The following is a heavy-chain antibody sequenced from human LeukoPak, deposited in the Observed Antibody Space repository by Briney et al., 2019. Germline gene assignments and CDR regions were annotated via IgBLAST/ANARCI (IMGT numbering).Heavy chain of an antibody. D-gene: IGHD3-16*01. CDR1: GYTFANFD. J-gene: IGHJ4*02. V-gene: IGHV1-8*01. Sequence: ASVKVSCKASGYTFANFDIHWVRQAAGQGLEWLGWLNPNSDKTGYAQKFQGRVTMTSDTSSSTAYMELSSLRSDDTAVYFCARGGSRLITILGGLFDYWGQGTLFTVSS. CDR2: LNPNSDKT. CDR3: ARGGSRLITILGGLFDY.